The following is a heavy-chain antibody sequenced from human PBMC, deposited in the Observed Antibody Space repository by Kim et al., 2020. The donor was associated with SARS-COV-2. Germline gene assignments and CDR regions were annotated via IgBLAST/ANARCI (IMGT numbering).Heavy chain of an antibody. V-gene: IGHV3-21*01. CDR3: ARENYYDSRGYYRMSWFDP. J-gene: IGHJ5*02. Sequence: LSLTCAASGFTFSSYSMNWVRQAPGKGLEWVSSISSSSSYIYYADSVKGRFTISRDNAKNSLYLQMNSLRAEDTAVYYCARENYYDSRGYYRMSWFDPWGQGTLVTVSS. CDR1: GFTFSSYS. D-gene: IGHD3-22*01. CDR2: ISSSSSYI.